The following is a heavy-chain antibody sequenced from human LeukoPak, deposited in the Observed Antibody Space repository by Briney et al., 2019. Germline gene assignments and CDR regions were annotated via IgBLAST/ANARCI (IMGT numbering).Heavy chain of an antibody. V-gene: IGHV1-18*01. D-gene: IGHD6-19*01. J-gene: IGHJ4*02. CDR3: ARDHGSGWSLDY. Sequence: ASVKVSCKASGYSFTSYGFSWVRQAPGQGLEWMGWISAKNGDTNYAQNFQGRVTMTTDTSTSTTQMELRSLRSDDTAVYYCARDHGSGWSLDYWGQGTLVTVSS. CDR1: GYSFTSYG. CDR2: ISAKNGDT.